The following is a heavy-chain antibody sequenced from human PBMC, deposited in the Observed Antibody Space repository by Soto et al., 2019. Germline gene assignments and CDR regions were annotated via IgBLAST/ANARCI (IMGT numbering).Heavy chain of an antibody. Sequence: QVQLVESGGGVVQPGRSLRLSCAASGFTFSSYAMHWVRQAPGKGLEWVAVISYDGSNKYYADSVKGRFTISRDNSKNTLYLQMNSLRAEDTAVYYCARGGLGYCSGGSCLGGGMDVWGQGTTVTVSS. CDR3: ARGGLGYCSGGSCLGGGMDV. CDR1: GFTFSSYA. D-gene: IGHD2-15*01. V-gene: IGHV3-30-3*01. CDR2: ISYDGSNK. J-gene: IGHJ6*02.